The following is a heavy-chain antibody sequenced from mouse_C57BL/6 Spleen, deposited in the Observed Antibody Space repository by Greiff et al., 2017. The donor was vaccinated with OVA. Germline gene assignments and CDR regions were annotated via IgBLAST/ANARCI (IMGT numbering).Heavy chain of an antibody. CDR2: IYPGDGDT. J-gene: IGHJ3*01. CDR3: ARSGGYGSDWFAY. V-gene: IGHV1-82*01. CDR1: GYAFSSSW. Sequence: QVQLQQSGPELVKPGASVKISCKASGYAFSSSWMNWVKQRPGKGLEWIGRIYPGDGDTNYNGKFKGKATLTADKSSSTAYMQLSSLTSEDSAVYFDARSGGYGSDWFAYWGQGTLVTVSA. D-gene: IGHD2-2*01.